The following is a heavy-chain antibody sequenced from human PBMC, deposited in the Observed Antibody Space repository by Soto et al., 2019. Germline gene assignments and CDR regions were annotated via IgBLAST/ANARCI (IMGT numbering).Heavy chain of an antibody. CDR1: GGTFSSYT. Sequence: QVQLVQSGAEVKKPGSSVKVSCKASGGTFSSYTISWVRQAPGQGLEWMGRIIPILGIANYAQKFQGRVTITEDKATSTAYMELSSLRSEDTAVYYFASSYGDYSVGYWGQGTLVTVSS. CDR3: ASSYGDYSVGY. D-gene: IGHD4-17*01. V-gene: IGHV1-69*02. J-gene: IGHJ4*02. CDR2: IIPILGIA.